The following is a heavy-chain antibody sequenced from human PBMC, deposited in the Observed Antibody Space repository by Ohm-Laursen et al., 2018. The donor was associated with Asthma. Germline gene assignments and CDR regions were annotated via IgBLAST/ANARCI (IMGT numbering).Heavy chain of an antibody. V-gene: IGHV3-30*18. CDR1: GFTFSDYY. CDR3: AKEGSSWTGIDY. J-gene: IGHJ4*02. D-gene: IGHD6-13*01. Sequence: SLRLSCSASGFTFSDYYMSWIRQAPGKGLEWVAVISYDGSNKYYADSVKGRFTISRDNSKNTLYLQMNSLRAEDTAVYYCAKEGSSWTGIDYWGQGTLVTVSS. CDR2: ISYDGSNK.